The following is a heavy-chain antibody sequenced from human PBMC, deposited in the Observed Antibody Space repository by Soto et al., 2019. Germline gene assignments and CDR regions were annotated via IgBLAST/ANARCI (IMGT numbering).Heavy chain of an antibody. CDR1: GGSISSGGYY. J-gene: IGHJ3*02. CDR2: IYYSGST. CDR3: ARDTRRADAFDI. Sequence: PSETLSLTCTVSGGSISSGGYYWSWIRQHPGKGLEWIGYIYYSGSTYYNPSLKSRVTISVDTSKNQFSLKLSSVTAADTAVYYCARDTRRADAFDIWGQGTMVTVS. V-gene: IGHV4-31*03.